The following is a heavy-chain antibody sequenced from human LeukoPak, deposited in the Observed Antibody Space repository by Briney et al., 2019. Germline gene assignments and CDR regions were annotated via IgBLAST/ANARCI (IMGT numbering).Heavy chain of an antibody. J-gene: IGHJ4*02. CDR2: ISTSNGNT. D-gene: IGHD1-26*01. Sequence: ASVNVSCKASGYTFSTFGIAWVRQAPGQRPEWMGWISTSNGNTKYAQKFQGTVTMTTDTSTSTVYLELRTLRSDDTAVYYCARDGRRAGYGGSHQAYWGQGTLVTVSS. CDR1: GYTFSTFG. CDR3: ARDGRRAGYGGSHQAY. V-gene: IGHV1-18*01.